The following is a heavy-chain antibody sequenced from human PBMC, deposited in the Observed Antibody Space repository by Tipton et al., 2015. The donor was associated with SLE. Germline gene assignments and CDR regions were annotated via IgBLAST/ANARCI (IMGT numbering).Heavy chain of an antibody. CDR2: IYYSGST. V-gene: IGHV4-39*01. J-gene: IGHJ3*02. D-gene: IGHD6-19*01. CDR3: ARVAVAEAFDI. Sequence: TLSLTCTVSGGSISSSSYYWGWIRQPPGKGLEWIRSIYYSGSTYYNPSLKSRVTISVDTSKNQFSLKLSSVTAADTAVYYCARVAVAEAFDIWGQGTMVTVSS. CDR1: GGSISSSSYY.